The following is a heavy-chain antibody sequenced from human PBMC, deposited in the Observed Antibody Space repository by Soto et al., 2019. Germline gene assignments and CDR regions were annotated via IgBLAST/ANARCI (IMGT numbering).Heavy chain of an antibody. Sequence: ASVKVSCKASGYSFTNNDVSWVRQATGQGLEWMGWMNPGSGDTGYAQKFQGRVTMTRDISIATAYMELSSLRSDDTAIYYCARMATFGSLNWFDPWGQGSLVTVSS. D-gene: IGHD3-16*01. CDR1: GYSFTNND. CDR2: MNPGSGDT. CDR3: ARMATFGSLNWFDP. V-gene: IGHV1-8*01. J-gene: IGHJ5*02.